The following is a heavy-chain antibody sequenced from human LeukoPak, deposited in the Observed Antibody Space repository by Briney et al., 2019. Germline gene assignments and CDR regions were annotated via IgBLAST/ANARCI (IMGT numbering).Heavy chain of an antibody. CDR1: GGSFSGYY. CDR3: ARASRITMIVVTRCYFDY. D-gene: IGHD3-22*01. J-gene: IGHJ4*02. CDR2: INHSGST. Sequence: SETLSLTCAVYGGSFSGYYWSWIRQPPGKGLEWIGEINHSGSTNYNPSLKSRVTISVDTSKNQFSLKLSSVTAADTAVYYCARASRITMIVVTRCYFDYWGQGNLVTVSS. V-gene: IGHV4-34*01.